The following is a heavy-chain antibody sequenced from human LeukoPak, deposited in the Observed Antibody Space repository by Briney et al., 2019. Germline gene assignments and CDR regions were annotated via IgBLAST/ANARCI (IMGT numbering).Heavy chain of an antibody. J-gene: IGHJ4*02. D-gene: IGHD1-1*01. CDR3: ASNPPNTGDFYY. Sequence: ASVRVSCKPSGYTFTNLDINWLRQAPGQGLEWMGWVSPNSGDTGYAQKFQGRVSMTRDIFKSTAYMELSSLRSEDTAIYYCASNPPNTGDFYYWGLGTLVTVSS. V-gene: IGHV1-8*01. CDR1: GYTFTNLD. CDR2: VSPNSGDT.